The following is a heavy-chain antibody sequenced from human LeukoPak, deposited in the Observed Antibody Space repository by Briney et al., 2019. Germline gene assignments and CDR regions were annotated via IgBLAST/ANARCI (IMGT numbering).Heavy chain of an antibody. J-gene: IGHJ6*02. CDR1: GFTFSNAW. CDR3: AKDYDFWSRYGMDV. V-gene: IGHV3-30*18. CDR2: ISYDGSNK. D-gene: IGHD3-3*01. Sequence: GGSLRLSCAASGFTFSNAWMSWVRQAPGKGLEWVAVISYDGSNKYYADSVKGRFTISRDNSKNTLYLQMNSLRAEDTAVYYCAKDYDFWSRYGMDVWGQGTTVTVSS.